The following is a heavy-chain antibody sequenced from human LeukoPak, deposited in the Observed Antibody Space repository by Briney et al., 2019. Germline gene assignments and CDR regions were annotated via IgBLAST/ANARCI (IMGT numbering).Heavy chain of an antibody. CDR3: ARVGGMTTINNAAFDI. V-gene: IGHV4-59*01. D-gene: IGHD5-24*01. Sequence: SETLSLTCTVSGGSINSYYWNWIRQPPGKGLEWIGYIYHSGSTNYNPSLKSRVTISLDTSKNQFSLKLTSVTAADTAIYYCARVGGMTTINNAAFDIWGQGTMVIVSS. CDR1: GGSINSYY. CDR2: IYHSGST. J-gene: IGHJ3*02.